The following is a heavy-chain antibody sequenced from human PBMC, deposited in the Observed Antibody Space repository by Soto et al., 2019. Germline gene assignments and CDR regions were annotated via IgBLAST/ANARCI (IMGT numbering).Heavy chain of an antibody. CDR2: INPNSGGT. Sequence: QVQLVQSGAEVKKPGASVKVSCKASGYTFTGYYMHWVRQAPGQGLEWMGWINPNSGGTHYAQNFQNSVTMTRDTSISTAYMGLSRLRSDDTAVYYCARGGLVVVPAAKTDLDPWGQGTLVTVSS. D-gene: IGHD2-2*01. CDR1: GYTFTGYY. V-gene: IGHV1-2*04. CDR3: ARGGLVVVPAAKTDLDP. J-gene: IGHJ5*02.